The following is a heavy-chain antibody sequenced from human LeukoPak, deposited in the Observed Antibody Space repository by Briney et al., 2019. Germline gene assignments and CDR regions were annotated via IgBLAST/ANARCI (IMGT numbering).Heavy chain of an antibody. CDR1: GASISSGAYS. D-gene: IGHD6-19*01. V-gene: IGHV4-39*01. CDR2: FYYGGSA. CDR3: AALAVAGTSEGY. Sequence: SETLSLTCTVSGASISSGAYSWGWVRQPPGKGLEWIGSFYYGGSASYNASLKTRVNISVDTPKNQLSLRLNSVTAADTSVYYCAALAVAGTSEGYWGQGSLISVSS. J-gene: IGHJ4*01.